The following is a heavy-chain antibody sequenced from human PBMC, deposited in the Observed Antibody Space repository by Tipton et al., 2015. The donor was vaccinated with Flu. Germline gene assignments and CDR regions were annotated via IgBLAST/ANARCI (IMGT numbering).Heavy chain of an antibody. CDR3: ARVGVVTPFDY. J-gene: IGHJ4*02. V-gene: IGHV4-34*01. CDR1: GGSFSGYY. D-gene: IGHD4-23*01. Sequence: TLSLTCAVYGGSFSGYYWSWIRQPPGKGLEWIGEINHSGSTNYNPSLKSRVTKSVDASKNQFSLKLSSVTAADTAVYYCARVGVVTPFDYWGQGALVTVSS. CDR2: INHSGST.